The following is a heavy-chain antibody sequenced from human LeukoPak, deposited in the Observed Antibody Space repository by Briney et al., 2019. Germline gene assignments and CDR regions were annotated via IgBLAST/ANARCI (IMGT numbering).Heavy chain of an antibody. V-gene: IGHV1-18*01. CDR2: ISTYNGNT. J-gene: IGHJ4*02. D-gene: IGHD3-10*01. Sequence: ASVKVSCKASGYTFTSYGISWVRQAPGQGLEWMGWISTYNGNTNYAQKLQGRVTMTTDTSASTAYMELSSLRSEDTVVYYCARDLIRHSGSYLGGFDYWGQGTLVTVSS. CDR3: ARDLIRHSGSYLGGFDY. CDR1: GYTFTSYG.